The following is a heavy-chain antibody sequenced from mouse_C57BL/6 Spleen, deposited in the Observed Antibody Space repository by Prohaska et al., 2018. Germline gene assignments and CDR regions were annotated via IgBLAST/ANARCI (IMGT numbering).Heavy chain of an antibody. CDR3: GRGYGISRYYFDY. D-gene: IGHD1-1*01. Sequence: VKQEESEGGLVQPGSSMKLPCTASGFTFRDYYLAWVRQVSEKGLEWVANLHYDVSIIYYLDSLKSLFIIARDHAKNILYLQVSSLQSDDTATYSCGRGYGISRYYFDYYSQGSIRTV. V-gene: IGHV5-16*01. CDR1: GFTFRDYY. CDR2: LHYDVSII. J-gene: IGHJ2*01.